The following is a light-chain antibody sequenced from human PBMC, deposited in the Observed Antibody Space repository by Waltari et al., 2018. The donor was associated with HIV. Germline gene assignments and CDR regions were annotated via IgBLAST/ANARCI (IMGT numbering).Light chain of an antibody. CDR2: DNN. J-gene: IGLJ2*01. V-gene: IGLV1-51*01. CDR3: GTWDSSLSAYVV. CDR1: SSNIGSDY. Sequence: QSVLTQPPSVSAAPGQKVTISCSGSSSNIGSDYVSWYQQLPGTAPKLLIYDNNKRPLGIPDRFSGSKSGTSATLGITGLQTGDEADYYCGTWDSSLSAYVVFGGGTKLTVL.